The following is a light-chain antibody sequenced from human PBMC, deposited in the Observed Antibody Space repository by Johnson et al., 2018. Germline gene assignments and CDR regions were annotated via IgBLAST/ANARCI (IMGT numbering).Light chain of an antibody. Sequence: QSVLTQPPSVSAAPGQKVTISCSGSSSNIGNNYVSWYQQLPGTAPKLLIYENNKRPSGIPDRFSGSKSSTSATLDITGLQTGDEAGYYCGTWDSSLSAGNVFGTVTKVTVL. V-gene: IGLV1-51*02. CDR2: ENN. J-gene: IGLJ1*01. CDR1: SSNIGNNY. CDR3: GTWDSSLSAGNV.